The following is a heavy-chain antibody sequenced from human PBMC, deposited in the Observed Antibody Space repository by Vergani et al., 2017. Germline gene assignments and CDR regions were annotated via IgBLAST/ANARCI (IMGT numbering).Heavy chain of an antibody. CDR2: IYYSGST. V-gene: IGHV4-59*08. CDR3: ARQVTIFGVVRGPDKAFDI. D-gene: IGHD3-3*01. Sequence: QVQLQESGPGLVKPSETLSLTCTVSGGSISSYYWSWTRQPPGKGLEWIGYIYYSGSTNYNPSLKSRVTISVDTSKNQFSLKLSSVTAADTAVYYCARQVTIFGVVRGPDKAFDIWGQGTMVTVSS. CDR1: GGSISSYY. J-gene: IGHJ3*02.